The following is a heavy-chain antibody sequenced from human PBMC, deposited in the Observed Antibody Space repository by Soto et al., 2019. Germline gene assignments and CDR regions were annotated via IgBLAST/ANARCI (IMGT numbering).Heavy chain of an antibody. CDR1: GGSFSGYY. J-gene: IGHJ4*02. CDR3: ARVFCGVGRCYSNLVGFDY. D-gene: IGHD2-15*01. V-gene: IGHV4-34*01. Sequence: SDTLSLTCAVYGGSFSGYYWSWIRQPPGKGLEWIGEINHSGSTNYNPSLKSRVTISVDTSKNQFSLKLSSVTAADTAVYYCARVFCGVGRCYSNLVGFDYWGQGTLVPVSS. CDR2: INHSGST.